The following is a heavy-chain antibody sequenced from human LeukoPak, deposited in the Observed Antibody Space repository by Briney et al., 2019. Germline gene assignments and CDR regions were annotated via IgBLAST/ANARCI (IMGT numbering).Heavy chain of an antibody. CDR3: ASGGAAAGTGDY. V-gene: IGHV4-39*01. Sequence: KSSETLSLTCTVSGGSISSSSHYWAWIRQPPGKGLEWIGSIYYGGTTFYNPSLKSRITISADTSKTQFSLKLSSVTAADTAVYYCASGGAAAGTGDYWGQGTLVTVSS. CDR2: IYYGGTT. D-gene: IGHD6-13*01. CDR1: GGSISSSSHY. J-gene: IGHJ4*02.